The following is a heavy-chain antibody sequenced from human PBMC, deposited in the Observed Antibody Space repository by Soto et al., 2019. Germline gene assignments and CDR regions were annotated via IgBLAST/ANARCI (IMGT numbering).Heavy chain of an antibody. V-gene: IGHV3-33*01. CDR2: IWYDGSNK. CDR1: GFTFSSSG. CDR3: ARAPNAFDI. Sequence: GGSLRLSCATSGFTFSSSGMQWVRQAPGKGLEWVAVIWYDGSNKYYADSVKGRFTISRDNSKNTLYLQMNSLRAEDTAVYYCARAPNAFDIWGQGTMVTVSS. J-gene: IGHJ3*02.